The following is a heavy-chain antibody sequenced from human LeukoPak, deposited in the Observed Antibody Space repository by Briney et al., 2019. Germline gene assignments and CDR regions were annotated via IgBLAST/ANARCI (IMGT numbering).Heavy chain of an antibody. CDR1: GFTFSSYA. V-gene: IGHV3-23*01. J-gene: IGHJ4*02. CDR3: AKGGRSRRYFDWSPFDY. Sequence: PGGSLRLSCAASGFTFSSYAMSWVRQAPGKGLEWVSAISGSGGSTYYADSVKGRFTISRDNSKNTLYLHMNSLRAEDTAVYYCAKGGRSRRYFDWSPFDYWGQGTLVTVSS. CDR2: ISGSGGST. D-gene: IGHD3-9*01.